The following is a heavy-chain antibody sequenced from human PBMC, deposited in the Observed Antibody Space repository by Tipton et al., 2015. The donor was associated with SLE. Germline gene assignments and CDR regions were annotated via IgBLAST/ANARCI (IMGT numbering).Heavy chain of an antibody. J-gene: IGHJ4*02. V-gene: IGHV4-31*03. CDR2: IYYSGST. D-gene: IGHD6-19*01. Sequence: TLSLTCTVSGGSISSGGYYWSWIRQHPGKGLEWIGYIYYSGSTNYNPSLKSRVTISVDTSKNQFSLKLSSVTAADTAVYYCARAAVYSSGWFDFDYWGQGTLVTVSS. CDR3: ARAAVYSSGWFDFDY. CDR1: GGSISSGGYY.